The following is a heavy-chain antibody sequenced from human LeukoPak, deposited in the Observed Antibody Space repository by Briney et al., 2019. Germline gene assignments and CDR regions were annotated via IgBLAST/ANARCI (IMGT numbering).Heavy chain of an antibody. CDR3: ARDFAKNGRYYFDY. Sequence: SVKVSCKASGGTFSSYDISWVRQAPGQGLEWMGRIIPIFGIANYAQKFPGRVTITPDKSTSTAYMELSSLRSEDTAVYYCARDFAKNGRYYFDYWGQGTLVTVSS. D-gene: IGHD1-14*01. CDR2: IIPIFGIA. CDR1: GGTFSSYD. J-gene: IGHJ4*02. V-gene: IGHV1-69*04.